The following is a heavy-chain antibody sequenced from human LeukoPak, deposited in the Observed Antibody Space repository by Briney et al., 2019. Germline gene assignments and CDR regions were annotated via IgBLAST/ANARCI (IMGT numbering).Heavy chain of an antibody. Sequence: GGSLRLSCAASGFTFSSYSMNWVRQAPGKGLEWVSSINSDSRLMYYAESVKGRLTISRDNARNSLYLQMNSLRAEDTAVYYCIRDLFEGYSLDYCHHGALVTVS. CDR3: IRDLFEGYSLDY. J-gene: IGHJ4*01. CDR2: INSDSRLM. D-gene: IGHD3-16*01. V-gene: IGHV3-21*01. CDR1: GFTFSSYS.